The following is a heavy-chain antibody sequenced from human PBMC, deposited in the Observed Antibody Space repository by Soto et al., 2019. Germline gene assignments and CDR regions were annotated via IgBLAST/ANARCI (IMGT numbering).Heavy chain of an antibody. CDR3: ARGGALSTSWYWGDGLDS. CDR1: GYSFSSHA. J-gene: IGHJ4*02. V-gene: IGHV1-69*06. D-gene: IGHD6-13*01. Sequence: GASVKVSCKASGYSFSSHAITWVRQAPGQGLEWMGGFIPVFGTPSYAQKFQGRVTISADKSTNTSYLELRSLRSEDTAVYYCARGGALSTSWYWGDGLDSWGQGTQVTVSS. CDR2: FIPVFGTP.